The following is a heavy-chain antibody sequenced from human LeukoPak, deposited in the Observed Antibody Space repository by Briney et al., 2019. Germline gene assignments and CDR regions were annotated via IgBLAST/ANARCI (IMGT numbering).Heavy chain of an antibody. CDR2: IHHTGNT. CDR3: AREAYYYGSGSFSSNYYYMDV. V-gene: IGHV4-4*02. CDR1: GGSISSGNW. J-gene: IGHJ6*03. Sequence: SGTLSLTCMVSGGSISSGNWWSWVRQPPGKGLEWFGEIHHTGNTNYNPSLKSRVTISIDKSKNQFSLQLSSLTAADTAVYYCAREAYYYGSGSFSSNYYYMDVWGKGTTVTISS. D-gene: IGHD3-10*01.